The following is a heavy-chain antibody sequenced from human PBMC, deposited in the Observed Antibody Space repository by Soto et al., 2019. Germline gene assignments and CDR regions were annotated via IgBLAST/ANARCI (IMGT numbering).Heavy chain of an antibody. CDR1: GFTFSSYA. J-gene: IGHJ4*02. CDR3: ATGTREQQLVQPFDY. Sequence: QVQLVESGGGVVQPGRSLRLSCAASGFTFSSYAMHWVRQAPGKGLEWVAVISYDGSNKYYADSVKGRFTISRDNSKNTLYLQMNSLRAEDTAVYYCATGTREQQLVQPFDYWGQGTLVTVSS. D-gene: IGHD6-13*01. V-gene: IGHV3-30-3*01. CDR2: ISYDGSNK.